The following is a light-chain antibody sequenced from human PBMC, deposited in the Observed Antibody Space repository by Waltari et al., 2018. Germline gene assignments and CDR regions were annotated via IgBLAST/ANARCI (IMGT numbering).Light chain of an antibody. Sequence: EIVLTQSPATLSLSPGERATLSCRASQSVSSSLAWYQQKPGQAPRLLIYGASSRATGIPDRFSGSGSGTDFTLTISSLEPEDFAVYYCQQYSNWYSFGQGPKWRSN. CDR1: QSVSSS. CDR3: QQYSNWYS. V-gene: IGKV3-15*01. CDR2: GAS. J-gene: IGKJ2*03.